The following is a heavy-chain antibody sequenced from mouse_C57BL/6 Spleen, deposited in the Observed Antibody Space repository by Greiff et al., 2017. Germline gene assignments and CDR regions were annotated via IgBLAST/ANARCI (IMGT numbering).Heavy chain of an antibody. CDR2: IYPGSGST. D-gene: IGHD2-10*01. CDR1: GYTFTSYW. V-gene: IGHV1-55*01. CDR3: ARTYLYYAMDY. Sequence: QVQLQQPGAELVKPGASVKMSCKASGYTFTSYWITWVKQRPGQGLEWIGDIYPGSGSTNYNEKFKSKATLTVDTSSSTADMQLSSLTSEDSAVYYCARTYLYYAMDYWGQGTSVTVSS. J-gene: IGHJ4*01.